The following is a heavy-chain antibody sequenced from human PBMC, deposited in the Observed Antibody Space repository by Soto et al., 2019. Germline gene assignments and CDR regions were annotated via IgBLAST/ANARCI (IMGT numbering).Heavy chain of an antibody. CDR1: GYTFTSYG. D-gene: IGHD2-15*01. CDR2: ISAYNGNT. V-gene: IGHV1-18*04. J-gene: IGHJ5*02. Sequence: ASVKVSCKASGYTFTSYGISWVRQAPGQGLEWMGWISAYNGNTNYAQKLQGRVTMTTDTSTSTAYMELRSLRSDDTAVYYCASCRRYCSVDWFDPWGQGTLVTVSS. CDR3: ASCRRYCSVDWFDP.